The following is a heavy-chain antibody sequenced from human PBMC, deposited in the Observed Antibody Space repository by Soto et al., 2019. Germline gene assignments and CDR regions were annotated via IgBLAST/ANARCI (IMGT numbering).Heavy chain of an antibody. V-gene: IGHV3-30*18. CDR1: GFTFSSYG. Sequence: PGGPLRLSCAASGFTFSSYGMHWVRQAPGKGLEWVAVISYDGSNKYYADSVKGRFTISRDNSKNTLYLQMNSLRAEDTAVYYCANQLLSRDYYYYYYMDVWGKGTTVTVSS. J-gene: IGHJ6*03. D-gene: IGHD2-2*01. CDR2: ISYDGSNK. CDR3: ANQLLSRDYYYYYYMDV.